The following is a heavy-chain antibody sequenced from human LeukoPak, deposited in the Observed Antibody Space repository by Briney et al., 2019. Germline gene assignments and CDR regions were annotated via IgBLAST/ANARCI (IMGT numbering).Heavy chain of an antibody. J-gene: IGHJ4*02. CDR3: ARGGGYSYGSFDY. CDR2: INSDGSST. CDR1: GFTFSSYW. D-gene: IGHD5-18*01. V-gene: IGHV3-74*01. Sequence: PGGSLRLSCAASGFTFSSYWMHWVRQGPGKGLVWVSRINSDGSSTNYADSVKGRFTISRDNAKNTLYLQMNSLRAEDTAVYYCARGGGYSYGSFDYWGQGTLVTVSS.